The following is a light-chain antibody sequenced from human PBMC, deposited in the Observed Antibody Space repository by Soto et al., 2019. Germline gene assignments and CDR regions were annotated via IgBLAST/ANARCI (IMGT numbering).Light chain of an antibody. CDR2: GSS. Sequence: QSVLTQPPSVSGAPGVRVTISYTGSSSNIGAGYDVHWYQQLPGTAPKLLIYGSSNRPSGVPDRFSGSKSGTSASLAITGLQAEDEADYYCQSYDSSLSGHVVFGGGTKLTVL. J-gene: IGLJ2*01. V-gene: IGLV1-40*01. CDR3: QSYDSSLSGHVV. CDR1: SSNIGAGYD.